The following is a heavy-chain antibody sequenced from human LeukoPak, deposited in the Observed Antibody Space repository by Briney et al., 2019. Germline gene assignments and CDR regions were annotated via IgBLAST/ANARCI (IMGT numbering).Heavy chain of an antibody. D-gene: IGHD6-13*01. Sequence: SETLSLTCTVSGGSISSSSYYWGWIRQPPGKGLEWIGSIYYSGSTYYNPSLKSRVTISVDTSKNQFSLKLRSVTAADTAVYYCARETWYSSSSVGDQNDYWGQGTLVTVSS. CDR1: GGSISSSSYY. J-gene: IGHJ4*02. CDR3: ARETWYSSSSVGDQNDY. V-gene: IGHV4-39*07. CDR2: IYYSGST.